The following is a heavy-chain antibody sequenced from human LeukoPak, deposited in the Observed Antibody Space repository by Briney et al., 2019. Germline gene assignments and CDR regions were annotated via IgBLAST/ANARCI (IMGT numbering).Heavy chain of an antibody. J-gene: IGHJ4*02. CDR3: ARGPAEQEDYFDY. D-gene: IGHD6-13*01. CDR2: IYHRGST. Sequence: SETLSLTCAVSGGSISSGGYSWSWIRQPPGKGLEWIGYIYHRGSTYYNPSLKSRVTISVDRSKNQFSLKLSSVTAADTAVYYCARGPAEQEDYFDYWGQGTLVTVSS. V-gene: IGHV4-30-2*01. CDR1: GGSISSGGYS.